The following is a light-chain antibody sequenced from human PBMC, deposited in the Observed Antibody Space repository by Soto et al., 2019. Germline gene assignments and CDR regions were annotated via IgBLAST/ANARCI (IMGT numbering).Light chain of an antibody. J-gene: IGKJ1*01. CDR1: QSISSW. Sequence: DIHMPQSPSTLSASVGDRVTITCRASQSISSWLAWYQQKPGKAPKLLIYDVSSLESGVPSRFSGSGSGTEFTVTISSLQPDDFATYYCQQYNSYWTFGQGTKVDNK. CDR3: QQYNSYWT. CDR2: DVS. V-gene: IGKV1-5*01.